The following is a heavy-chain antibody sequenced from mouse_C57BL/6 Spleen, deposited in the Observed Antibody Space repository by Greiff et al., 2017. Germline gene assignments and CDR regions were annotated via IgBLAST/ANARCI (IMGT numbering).Heavy chain of an antibody. J-gene: IGHJ4*01. V-gene: IGHV1-19*01. D-gene: IGHD1-1*01. CDR2: INPYNGGT. CDR3: ARKLRRDARDD. Sequence: VQLQQSGPVLVKPGASVKMSCKASGYTFTDYYMNWVKQSHGKSLEWIGVINPYNGGTSYNQKFKGKATLTVDKSSSTAYMELNSLTSEDSAVYYCARKLRRDARDDWGQGTSVTVSS. CDR1: GYTFTDYY.